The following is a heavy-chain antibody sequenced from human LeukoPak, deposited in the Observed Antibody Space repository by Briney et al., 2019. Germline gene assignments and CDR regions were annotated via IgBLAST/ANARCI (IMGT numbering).Heavy chain of an antibody. V-gene: IGHV3-7*01. J-gene: IGHJ6*03. Sequence: GGSLRLSCAASGFTFSSYWMSWVRQAPGKGREWVANIKQDGSEKYYVDSVKGRFTTSRDNAKNSLYLQMNSLSAEDTAVYYCARDTSGDFWSYYMDVWGKGTTVTVSS. CDR3: ARDTSGDFWSYYMDV. D-gene: IGHD3-3*01. CDR2: IKQDGSEK. CDR1: GFTFSSYW.